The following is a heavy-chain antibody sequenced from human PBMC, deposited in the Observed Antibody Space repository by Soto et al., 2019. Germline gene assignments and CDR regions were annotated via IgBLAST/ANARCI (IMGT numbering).Heavy chain of an antibody. V-gene: IGHV3-30*18. CDR1: GFTFSSYG. CDR3: AKDRGRYDAFDI. CDR2: ISYDGSNK. J-gene: IGHJ3*02. D-gene: IGHD1-26*01. Sequence: QVQLVESGGGVVQRGRSLRLSCAASGFTFSSYGMHWVRQAPGKGLEWVAVISYDGSNKYYADSVKGRFTISRDNSKNTLYLQMNSLRAEDTTVYYCAKDRGRYDAFDIWGQGTMVTVSS.